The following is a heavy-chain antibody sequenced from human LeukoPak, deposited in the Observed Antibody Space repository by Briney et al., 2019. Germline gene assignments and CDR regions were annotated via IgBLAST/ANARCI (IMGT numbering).Heavy chain of an antibody. D-gene: IGHD4-17*01. CDR1: GFSIRNNY. CDR2: IFGGGST. Sequence: GGSLRLSCAASGFSIRNNYMTWVRQAPGKGLEWVSIIFGGGSTYYADSVKGRFTISRDNSKNTLYLQMNSLRGDDTAVYYCASDGTTLTKTAFDSWGQGTLVTVSS. V-gene: IGHV3-66*01. J-gene: IGHJ4*02. CDR3: ASDGTTLTKTAFDS.